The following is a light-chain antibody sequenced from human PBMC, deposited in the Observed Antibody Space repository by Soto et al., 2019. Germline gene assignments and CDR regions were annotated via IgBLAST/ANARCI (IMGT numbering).Light chain of an antibody. J-gene: IGKJ4*01. CDR2: AAS. V-gene: IGKV1-17*03. Sequence: ITLSQSLPALSASTGDRVTISCRMSQGISSYLAWYQQKPGKAPKRLIYAASSLQSGVPSRFSGSGSGTEFTLTISSLQPEDFATYYCLQPNSYPLPLGGGTKVDIK. CDR3: LQPNSYPLP. CDR1: QGISSY.